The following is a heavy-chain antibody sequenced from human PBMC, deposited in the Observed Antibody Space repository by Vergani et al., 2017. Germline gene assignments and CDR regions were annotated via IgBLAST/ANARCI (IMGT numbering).Heavy chain of an antibody. D-gene: IGHD2-2*01. CDR3: ARALGSIVVVPAARASYYYYMDV. Sequence: QVQLVQSGAEVKKPGTSVKVSCKASGGTFSSYTISWVRQAPGQGLEWMGRIIPILGIANYAQKFQGRVTITADKSTSTAYMELSSLRSEDTAVYYCARALGSIVVVPAARASYYYYMDVWGKGTTVTVSS. J-gene: IGHJ6*03. V-gene: IGHV1-69*02. CDR2: IIPILGIA. CDR1: GGTFSSYT.